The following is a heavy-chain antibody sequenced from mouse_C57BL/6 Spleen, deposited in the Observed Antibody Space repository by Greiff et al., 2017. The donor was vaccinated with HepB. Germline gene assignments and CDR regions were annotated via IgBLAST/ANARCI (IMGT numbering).Heavy chain of an antibody. CDR2: IYPGGGYT. CDR1: GYTFTNYW. CDR3: ARSSRRWYFDV. D-gene: IGHD1-1*01. V-gene: IGHV1-63*01. Sequence: VQRVESGAELVRPGTSVKMSCKASGYTFTNYWIGWAKQRPGHGLEWIGDIYPGGGYTNYNEKFKGKATLTADKSSSTAYMQFSSLTSEDSAIYYCARSSRRWYFDVWGTGTTVTVSS. J-gene: IGHJ1*03.